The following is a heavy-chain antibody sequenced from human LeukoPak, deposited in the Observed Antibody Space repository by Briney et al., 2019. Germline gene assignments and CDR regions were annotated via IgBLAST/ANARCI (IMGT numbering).Heavy chain of an antibody. J-gene: IGHJ4*02. CDR3: VVGSVPYDYVWGSYPVHY. V-gene: IGHV4-39*01. D-gene: IGHD3-16*02. Sequence: SETLSLTCTVSGGSISSSTYYWGWVRQSPGKGLEWIGIIYYSGSTYYSPSLESRVTISVDTSKNQFSLKLNSVTAADTAVYYCVVGSVPYDYVWGSYPVHYWGQGTLVTVSS. CDR1: GGSISSSTYY. CDR2: IYYSGST.